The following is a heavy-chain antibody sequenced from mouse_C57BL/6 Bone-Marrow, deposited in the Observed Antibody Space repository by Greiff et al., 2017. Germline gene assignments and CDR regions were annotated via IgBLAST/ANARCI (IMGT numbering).Heavy chain of an antibody. J-gene: IGHJ3*01. V-gene: IGHV1-26*01. CDR1: GYTFTDYY. CDR3: ARYEGLFAY. CDR2: INPNNGGT. Sequence: EVQLQQSGPELVKPGASVKISCKASGYTFTDYYMNWVKQSHGKSLEWIGDINPNNGGTSYNQKFKGKATLTVDKSSSTAYTELRSLTSEDSAVYYCARYEGLFAYWGQGTLVTVSA. D-gene: IGHD2-3*01.